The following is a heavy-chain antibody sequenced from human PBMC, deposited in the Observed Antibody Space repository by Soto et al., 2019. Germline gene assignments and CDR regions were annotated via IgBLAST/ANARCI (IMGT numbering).Heavy chain of an antibody. CDR2: IDPSDSYT. D-gene: IGHD3-3*01. J-gene: IGHJ6*02. Sequence: PGESLKISCQGSGYSFTSYWISWVRQMPGKGLEWMGRIDPSDSYTNYSPSFQGHVTISADKSISIAYLQWSSLKASDTAMYYFARYYDFWSGYRRHYGMDVWGQGTTVTVSS. V-gene: IGHV5-10-1*01. CDR1: GYSFTSYW. CDR3: ARYYDFWSGYRRHYGMDV.